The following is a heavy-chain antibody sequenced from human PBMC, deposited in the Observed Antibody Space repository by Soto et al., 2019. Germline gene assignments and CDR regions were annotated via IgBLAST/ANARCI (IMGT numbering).Heavy chain of an antibody. Sequence: EVQLVESGGGLVQPGRSLRLSCAASGFTFDDYAMHWVRQVPGKGLEWVSGISWKSGNIGYADTVKCQFTSSRDNVKNSLYLQMNSLRAEDTAFYYCARGRGGNYGRYYFDYWGQGTLVTVSS. CDR1: GFTFDDYA. J-gene: IGHJ4*02. CDR2: ISWKSGNI. D-gene: IGHD1-26*01. V-gene: IGHV3-9*01. CDR3: ARGRGGNYGRYYFDY.